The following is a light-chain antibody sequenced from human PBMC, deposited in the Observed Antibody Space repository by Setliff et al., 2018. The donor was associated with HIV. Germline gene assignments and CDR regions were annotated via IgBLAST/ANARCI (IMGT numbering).Light chain of an antibody. CDR3: QSYDSSPSVFV. V-gene: IGLV1-40*01. J-gene: IGLJ1*01. Sequence: QSVLTQPPSVSGAPGQRVTISCTGSSSNIGAGYDVHWYQHPPDTAPKLLIYGNINRPSGVPDRFSGSKSGTSASLAITGLQAEDEADYYCQSYDSSPSVFVFGTGTKVTVL. CDR1: SSNIGAGYD. CDR2: GNI.